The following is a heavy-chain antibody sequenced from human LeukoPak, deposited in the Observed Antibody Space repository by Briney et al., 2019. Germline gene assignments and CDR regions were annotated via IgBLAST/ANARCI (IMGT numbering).Heavy chain of an antibody. V-gene: IGHV3-23*01. CDR2: VSGSGGST. Sequence: GGSLRLSCAASGFTFSSYAMNWVRQAPGKGLEWVSVVSGSGGSTHYADSVKGRFTISRDNSKNTLYLQMNSLRAEDTAVYYCATTIGGYHYGPSFDYWGQGTLVTVSS. D-gene: IGHD5-18*01. J-gene: IGHJ4*02. CDR1: GFTFSSYA. CDR3: ATTIGGYHYGPSFDY.